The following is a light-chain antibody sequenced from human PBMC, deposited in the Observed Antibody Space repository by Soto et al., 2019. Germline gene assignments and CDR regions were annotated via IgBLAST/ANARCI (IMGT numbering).Light chain of an antibody. J-gene: IGKJ1*01. CDR2: DTS. CDR1: QFVSSR. V-gene: IGKV3-15*01. Sequence: DIVVTQSPATLSASPGERVTLSCRASQFVSSRLAWYQRRPGQVPRLLIYDTSTRAPGISARFSGGGSGTEFTLTISSLQSEDFAVYYCQEYTQWPPGMFGPGTKVVIK. CDR3: QEYTQWPPGM.